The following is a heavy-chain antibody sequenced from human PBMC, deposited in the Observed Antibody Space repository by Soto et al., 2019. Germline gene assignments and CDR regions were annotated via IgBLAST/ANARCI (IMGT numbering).Heavy chain of an antibody. V-gene: IGHV3-30-3*01. Sequence: QVQLVESGGGVVQPGRSLRLSCAASGFTFRNYAMHWVRQAPGKGLECVAVISDDGGNKFYRDYVKGRFTISRDNSKNTLYLQINSLRYEDPAVYYCARGYREDIAVVIGVRPGEYGVDVWGQGTTVSVSS. D-gene: IGHD2-15*01. J-gene: IGHJ6*02. CDR1: GFTFRNYA. CDR2: ISDDGGNK. CDR3: ARGYREDIAVVIGVRPGEYGVDV.